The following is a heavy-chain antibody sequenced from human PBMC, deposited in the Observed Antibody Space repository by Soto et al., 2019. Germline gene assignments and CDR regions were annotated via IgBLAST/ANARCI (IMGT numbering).Heavy chain of an antibody. CDR1: GFSLNTRGVG. CDR3: ARDSSGWFGFDY. V-gene: IGHV2-5*02. Sequence: QITLKESGPTLGKPTQTLTLTCTFSGFSLNTRGVGVGWIRQPPGKALEWLALIYWDDDERFSPSLRSRLTITKDTSKNQVVLTMTNMDPLDTATYYCARDSSGWFGFDYWGQGTLVTVSS. CDR2: IYWDDDE. J-gene: IGHJ4*02. D-gene: IGHD6-19*01.